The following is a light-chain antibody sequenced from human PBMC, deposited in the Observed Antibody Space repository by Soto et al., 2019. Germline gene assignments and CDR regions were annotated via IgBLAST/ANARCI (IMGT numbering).Light chain of an antibody. CDR1: QSLLHSNGYTY. CDR3: MQALQTPFT. CDR2: LGS. J-gene: IGKJ5*01. Sequence: DIVMTQSPLSLPVTPGEPASISCRSSQSLLHSNGYTYLEWYLQKPGQSPQVLIFLGSNRASGVPDRFSGSGSGTDFTLKISRVEAEDVGLYYCMQALQTPFTFGQGTRLEIK. V-gene: IGKV2-28*01.